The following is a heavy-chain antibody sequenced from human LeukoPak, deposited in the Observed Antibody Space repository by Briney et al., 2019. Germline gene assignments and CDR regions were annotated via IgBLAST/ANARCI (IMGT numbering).Heavy chain of an antibody. D-gene: IGHD2-21*02. Sequence: GGSLRLSCAASGFIVSGNYMSGVRQAPGKGLEWVSVIYSGGSTYYADSVKGRFTISRDNSKNTLYLQMNSLRAGDTAIYYCAKDTGRTYCGGDCYSDYWGQGTLVTVSS. J-gene: IGHJ4*02. CDR3: AKDTGRTYCGGDCYSDY. CDR1: GFIVSGNY. V-gene: IGHV3-53*01. CDR2: IYSGGST.